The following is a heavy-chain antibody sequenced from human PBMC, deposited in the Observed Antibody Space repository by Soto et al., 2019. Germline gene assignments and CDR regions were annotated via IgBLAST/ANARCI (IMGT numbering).Heavy chain of an antibody. CDR1: GGTFSSYA. Sequence: QVQLVQSGAEVKKPGSSVKVSCKASGGTFSSYAISWVRQAPGQGLEWMGGIIPIFGTANYAQKFQGRVTITADESTSTAYMELSSLRSEDTAVYYCARDRDSSVYLGYYYYGMDVWGQGTTVTVSS. CDR3: ARDRDSSVYLGYYYYGMDV. V-gene: IGHV1-69*01. CDR2: IIPIFGTA. D-gene: IGHD3-22*01. J-gene: IGHJ6*02.